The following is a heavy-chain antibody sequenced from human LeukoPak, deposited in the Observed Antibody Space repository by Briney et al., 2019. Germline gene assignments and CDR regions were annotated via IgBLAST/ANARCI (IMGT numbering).Heavy chain of an antibody. J-gene: IGHJ4*02. V-gene: IGHV3-30-3*01. Sequence: GGSLRLSCAASGFTFSSYAMHWVRQAPGKGLEWVAVISYDGSNKYYADSVKGRFTISRDNSKNTLYLQMNSLRAEDTAVYYCARGYYYDSSGYLRAFDYWGQGTLVTVSS. CDR1: GFTFSSYA. CDR3: ARGYYYDSSGYLRAFDY. CDR2: ISYDGSNK. D-gene: IGHD3-22*01.